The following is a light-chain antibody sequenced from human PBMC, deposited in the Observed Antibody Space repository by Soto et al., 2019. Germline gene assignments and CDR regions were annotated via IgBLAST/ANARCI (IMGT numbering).Light chain of an antibody. CDR1: QSISSK. V-gene: IGKV3-20*01. CDR3: RLYGRSLGHA. J-gene: IGKJ4*01. CDR2: GAS. Sequence: VVTQTPATLYESPRERATLSCRASQSISSKLAWYQPKPGQAPRLVIYGASSRATGIPDRFSGSGSGTDFTLTISRLEPEDFAVYYCRLYGRSLGHAFGGGTKVDIK.